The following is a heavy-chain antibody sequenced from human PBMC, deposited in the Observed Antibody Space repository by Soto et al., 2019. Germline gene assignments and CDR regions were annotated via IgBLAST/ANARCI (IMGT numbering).Heavy chain of an antibody. V-gene: IGHV4-39*01. D-gene: IGHD6-6*01. J-gene: IGHJ4*02. CDR3: ARHHSLSYSSSPHFDS. Sequence: QLQLQESGPGLVKPSETLSLTCTVSGGSISSSSYYWGWIRQPPGKGLEWIGSIYYSGNTYYNPSLKGRVTISVDTSRNQFSLKLSSVTAADTAVYYCARHHSLSYSSSPHFDSWGQGTLVTVSS. CDR1: GGSISSSSYY. CDR2: IYYSGNT.